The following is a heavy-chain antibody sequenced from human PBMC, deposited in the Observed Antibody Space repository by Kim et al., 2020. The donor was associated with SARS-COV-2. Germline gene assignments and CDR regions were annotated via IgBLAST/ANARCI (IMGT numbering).Heavy chain of an antibody. Sequence: SQTLSLTCAISGDSVSSNSAAWNWIRQSPSRGLEWLGRTYYRSKWYNDYAVSVKSRITINPDTSKNQFSLQLNSVTPEDTAVYYCARDDTLPLLTPGRYGMDVWGQGTTVTVSS. CDR2: TYYRSKWYN. CDR1: GDSVSSNSAA. CDR3: ARDDTLPLLTPGRYGMDV. J-gene: IGHJ6*02. D-gene: IGHD2-21*01. V-gene: IGHV6-1*01.